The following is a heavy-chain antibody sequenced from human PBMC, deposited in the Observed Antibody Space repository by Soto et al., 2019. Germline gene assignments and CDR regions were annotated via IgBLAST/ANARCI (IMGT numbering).Heavy chain of an antibody. D-gene: IGHD6-19*01. CDR1: GGSISSSSYY. J-gene: IGHJ6*03. V-gene: IGHV4-39*01. Sequence: SETLSLTCTVSGGSISSSSYYWGWIRQPPGKGLEWIGSIYYSGSTYYNPSLKSRVTISVDTSKNQFSLKLSSVTAADTAVYYCARRGIAVAGTGYYYYMDVWGKGTTVTVSS. CDR3: ARRGIAVAGTGYYYYMDV. CDR2: IYYSGST.